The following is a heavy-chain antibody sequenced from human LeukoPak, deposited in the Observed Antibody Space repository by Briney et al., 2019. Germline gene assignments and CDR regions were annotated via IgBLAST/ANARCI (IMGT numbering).Heavy chain of an antibody. J-gene: IGHJ4*02. V-gene: IGHV3-30-3*01. Sequence: GGSLRLSCAASGFTFSSYAMHWVRQAPGKGLEWVAVISYDGSNKYYADSVKGRFTISRDNSMNTLYLQMNSLRAEDTAVYYCARKYDSSGYYYYFDYWGQGTLVTVSS. CDR3: ARKYDSSGYYYYFDY. D-gene: IGHD3-22*01. CDR2: ISYDGSNK. CDR1: GFTFSSYA.